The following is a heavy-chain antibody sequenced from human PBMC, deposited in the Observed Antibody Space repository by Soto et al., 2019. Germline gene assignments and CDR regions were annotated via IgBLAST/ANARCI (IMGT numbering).Heavy chain of an antibody. Sequence: PSETLSLTCAVYGGSCSGYYWSWIRQPPGKGLEWIGEINHSGSTNYNPSLKSRVTISVDTSKNQFSLKLSSVTAADTAVYYCARGRWATIFGVVQVSDAFDIWAHWPIVTVSS. D-gene: IGHD3-3*01. CDR2: INHSGST. CDR1: GGSCSGYY. CDR3: ARGRWATIFGVVQVSDAFDI. J-gene: IGHJ3*02. V-gene: IGHV4-34*01.